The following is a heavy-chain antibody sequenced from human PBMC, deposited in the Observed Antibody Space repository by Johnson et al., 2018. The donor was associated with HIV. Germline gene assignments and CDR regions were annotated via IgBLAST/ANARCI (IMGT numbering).Heavy chain of an antibody. CDR3: AKQQLARGCYAFDI. Sequence: QVQLVESGGGLVQPGGSLRFSCAAFGFTFSNYGMHWVRQAPGTGLEWVAFIRYDGSNKYYADSGKGRFTISRDNSKNTLYLQMNSLRAEDTAVYYCAKQQLARGCYAFDIWGQGTMVTVSS. D-gene: IGHD6-13*01. CDR2: IRYDGSNK. V-gene: IGHV3-30*02. J-gene: IGHJ3*02. CDR1: GFTFSNYG.